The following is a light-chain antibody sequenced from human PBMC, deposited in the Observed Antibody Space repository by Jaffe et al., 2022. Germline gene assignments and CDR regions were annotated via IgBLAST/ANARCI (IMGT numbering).Light chain of an antibody. J-gene: IGKJ2*01. Sequence: EIVLTQSPGTLSLSPGERATLSCRASQSVDSNYLAWYQQKPGQAPRLLIHGTSSRATGIPDRFSGSSSGTDFTLTISRLEPEDFAVYYCQQYGSSLYTFGQGTKLEIK. V-gene: IGKV3-20*01. CDR1: QSVDSNY. CDR2: GTS. CDR3: QQYGSSLYT.